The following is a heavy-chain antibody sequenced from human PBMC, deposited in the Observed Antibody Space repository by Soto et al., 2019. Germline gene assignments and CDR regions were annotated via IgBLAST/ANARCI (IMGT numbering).Heavy chain of an antibody. CDR1: GGSISSGGYY. CDR3: ARDRLPLDWFDP. Sequence: QVQLQESGPGLVKPSQTLSLTCTVSGGSISSGGYYWSWIRQHPGKGLEWIGYIYYSGSTFYNPSLKRRVTISVDTSKNQFSLKLSSVTAADTAVYYCARDRLPLDWFDPWGQGTLVTVSS. J-gene: IGHJ5*02. CDR2: IYYSGST. V-gene: IGHV4-31*03.